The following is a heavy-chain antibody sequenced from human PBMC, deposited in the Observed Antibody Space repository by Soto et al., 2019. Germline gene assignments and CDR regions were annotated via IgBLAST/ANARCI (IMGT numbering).Heavy chain of an antibody. CDR1: GFTFSSYG. D-gene: IGHD3-22*01. CDR2: IWYDGSNK. CDR3: ARDWPDPYDSRGYDY. J-gene: IGHJ4*02. V-gene: IGHV3-33*08. Sequence: PGGSLRLSCAASGFTFSSYGMHWVRQAPGKGLEWVAVIWYDGSNKYYADSVKGRFTISRDNSKNTLYLQMNSLRAEDTAVYYCARDWPDPYDSRGYDYWGQGTLVTVSS.